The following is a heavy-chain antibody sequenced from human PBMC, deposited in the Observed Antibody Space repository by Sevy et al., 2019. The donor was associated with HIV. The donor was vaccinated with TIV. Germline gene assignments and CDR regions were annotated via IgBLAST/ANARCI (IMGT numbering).Heavy chain of an antibody. CDR1: GFAFSTHA. CDR3: ARDGGNSVKWYPLY. J-gene: IGHJ4*01. V-gene: IGHV3-30-3*01. Sequence: GGSLRLSCAASGFAFSTHAMHWVRQAPGKGLEWVAVISYEGTETFYAASVEGRFTISRDNSKNMLSLQINSLRPGETAVYYCARDGGNSVKWYPLYWGHGTLVTVSS. CDR2: ISYEGTET. D-gene: IGHD2-2*01.